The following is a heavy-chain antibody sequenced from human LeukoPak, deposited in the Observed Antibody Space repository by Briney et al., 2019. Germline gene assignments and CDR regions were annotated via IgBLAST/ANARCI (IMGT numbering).Heavy chain of an antibody. CDR2: IYTSGST. Sequence: PSETLSLTCTVSGDSISSYYWSWVRQPAGKGLEWVGRIYTSGSTNYNPSLKSRVTMSVDTSKNQFSLKLSSVTAADTAVYYCASGFIVGATTSPITYFQHWGQGTLVTVSS. D-gene: IGHD1-26*01. V-gene: IGHV4-4*07. CDR3: ASGFIVGATTSPITYFQH. CDR1: GDSISSYY. J-gene: IGHJ1*01.